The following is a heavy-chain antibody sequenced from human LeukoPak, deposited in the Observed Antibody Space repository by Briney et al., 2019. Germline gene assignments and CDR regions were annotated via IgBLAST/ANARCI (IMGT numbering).Heavy chain of an antibody. Sequence: SETLSLTCAVYGGSFSGYYWSWIRQPPGKGLEWIGEINHSGSTNYNPSLKSRVTISVDTSKNQFSLKLSSATAADTAVYYCARALGYCSSTSCYGLYWYFDLWGRGTLVTVSS. CDR1: GGSFSGYY. D-gene: IGHD2-2*03. J-gene: IGHJ2*01. V-gene: IGHV4-34*01. CDR2: INHSGST. CDR3: ARALGYCSSTSCYGLYWYFDL.